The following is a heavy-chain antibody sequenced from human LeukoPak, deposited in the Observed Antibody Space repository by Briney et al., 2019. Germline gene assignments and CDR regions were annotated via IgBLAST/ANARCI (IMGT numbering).Heavy chain of an antibody. Sequence: GGSLRLSCAPSGFTFSSYGMHWVRQAPGKGLEWVAFIRYDGSNKYYADSVKGRFTISRDNSKNTLYLQMNSLRAEDTAVYYCAKDVSHSSGWYGDYWGQGTLVTVSS. CDR3: AKDVSHSSGWYGDY. D-gene: IGHD6-19*01. CDR1: GFTFSSYG. V-gene: IGHV3-30*02. CDR2: IRYDGSNK. J-gene: IGHJ4*02.